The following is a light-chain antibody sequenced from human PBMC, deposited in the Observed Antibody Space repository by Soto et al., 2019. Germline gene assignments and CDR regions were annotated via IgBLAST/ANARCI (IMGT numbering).Light chain of an antibody. CDR3: QSYDSSLVGV. J-gene: IGLJ1*01. CDR1: SSNIGAGYD. V-gene: IGLV1-40*01. Sequence: QSVLTQPPSVSGAPGQRVTISCTGSSSNIGAGYDVHWYQQLPGTAPKLLIYGNSNRPSGVPDRFSGSKSGTSASLAITGLQAEDEADYYCQSYDSSLVGVLGTGTKLTVL. CDR2: GNS.